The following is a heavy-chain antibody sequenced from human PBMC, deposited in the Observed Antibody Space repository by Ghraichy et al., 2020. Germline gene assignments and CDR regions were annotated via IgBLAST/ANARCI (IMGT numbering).Heavy chain of an antibody. V-gene: IGHV3-30*02. CDR2: IRYDGSNK. CDR1: GFTFSSNG. J-gene: IGHJ4*02. CDR3: AKDTGRQQQIFDY. D-gene: IGHD6-13*01. Sequence: GGSLRLSCAASGFTFSSNGMHWVRQAPGKGLEWVAFIRYDGSNKYYADSVKGRFTISRDNSKNTLYLQMNSLRAEDTAVYYCAKDTGRQQQIFDYWGQGTLVTVSS.